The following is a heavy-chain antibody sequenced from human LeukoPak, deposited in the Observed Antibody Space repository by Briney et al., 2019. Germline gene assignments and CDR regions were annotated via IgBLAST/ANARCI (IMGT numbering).Heavy chain of an antibody. CDR3: ARDVPPHAFDI. J-gene: IGHJ3*02. CDR1: GGSFSGYY. CDR2: INHSGST. Sequence: SETLSLTCAVYGGSFSGYYWSWIRQPPGKGLEWIGEINHSGSTNYNPSLKSRVTISVDTSKNQFSLKLSSVTAADTAVYYCARDVPPHAFDIWGQGTMVTGAS. V-gene: IGHV4-34*01.